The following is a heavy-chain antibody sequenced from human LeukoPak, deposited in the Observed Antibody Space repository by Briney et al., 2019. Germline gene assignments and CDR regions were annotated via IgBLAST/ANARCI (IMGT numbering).Heavy chain of an antibody. CDR3: ARDQWGRMVDY. J-gene: IGHJ4*02. CDR1: GYTFTGYG. D-gene: IGHD7-27*01. Sequence: ASVKVSCKASGYTFTGYGISWVRQAPGQGLEWMGWISTYNGNTNYAQNLQGRVTMTTDTSTSTAYMELRSLRSDDTAVYYCARDQWGRMVDYWGRGTLVTVSS. V-gene: IGHV1-18*01. CDR2: ISTYNGNT.